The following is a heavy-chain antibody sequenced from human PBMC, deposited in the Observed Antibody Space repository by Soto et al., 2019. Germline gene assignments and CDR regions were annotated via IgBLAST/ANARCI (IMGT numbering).Heavy chain of an antibody. CDR3: ARSVEGHFDY. CDR2: ITSDTNTI. V-gene: IGHV3-48*02. Sequence: EVQLVESGGGLVQPGGSLRLSCAASGFRFSIYSMNWVRQAPGKGLEWYAYITSDTNTIKYADSVKGRFTISRDNAKNSVYLQMNSLRDEDTAVYYCARSVEGHFDYWGQGTVVTVSS. CDR1: GFRFSIYS. D-gene: IGHD6-19*01. J-gene: IGHJ4*02.